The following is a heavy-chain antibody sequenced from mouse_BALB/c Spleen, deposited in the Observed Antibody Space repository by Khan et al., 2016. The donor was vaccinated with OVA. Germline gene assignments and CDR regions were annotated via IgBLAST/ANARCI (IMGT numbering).Heavy chain of an antibody. CDR1: GYSITSDYA. V-gene: IGHV3-2*02. J-gene: IGHJ4*01. Sequence: EVQLVESGPGLVKPSQSLSLPCTVTGYSITSDYAWNWIRQFPGNKLEWMGYISYSGSTNYNPALNSRISITRDTSKNQFFLQLNSVTTEDTATYYCARDGSRYNYAMDYWGQGTSVTVSS. CDR2: ISYSGST. CDR3: ARDGSRYNYAMDY. D-gene: IGHD2-3*01.